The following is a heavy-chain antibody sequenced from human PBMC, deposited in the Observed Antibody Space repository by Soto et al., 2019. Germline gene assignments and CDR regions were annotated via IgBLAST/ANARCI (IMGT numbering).Heavy chain of an antibody. CDR1: GFHSSNYN. D-gene: IGHD1-1*01. V-gene: IGHV3-48*02. CDR3: ARNEVRGYYYGMDV. CDR2: ISSTSSPI. Sequence: GGSLRLSCAISGFHSSNYNLNWVRQAPGKGLEWISYISSTSSPIYYADSVQGRFTTSRDNGENVLYLQMDSLRDDDTAVYYCARNEVRGYYYGMDVWGQGTTVTVSS. J-gene: IGHJ6*02.